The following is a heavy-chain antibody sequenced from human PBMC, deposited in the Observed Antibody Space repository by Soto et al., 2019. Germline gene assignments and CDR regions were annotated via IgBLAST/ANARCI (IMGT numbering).Heavy chain of an antibody. J-gene: IGHJ4*02. CDR1: GFAFSKYA. D-gene: IGHD2-21*02. V-gene: IGHV3-23*01. Sequence: EAQLLESGGGLVQPGGSLRLSCAASGFAFSKYAMSWVRQAPGKGLEWVSAISGSAESTYYADSVKGRFTISRDNSNNTLYLQMNSLRAEDTAVYYCAKESAYCGGDCYWGFDSWGQGTLVTVSS. CDR3: AKESAYCGGDCYWGFDS. CDR2: ISGSAEST.